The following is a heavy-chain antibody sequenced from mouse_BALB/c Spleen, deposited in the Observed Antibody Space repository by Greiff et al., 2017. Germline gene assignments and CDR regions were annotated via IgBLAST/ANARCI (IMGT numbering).Heavy chain of an antibody. Sequence: VQRVESGAELVRPGALVKLSCKASGFNIKDYYMHWVKQRPEQGLEWIGWIDPENGNTIYDPKFQGKASITADTSSNTAYLQLSSLTSEDTAVYYCARAEGWFAYWGQGTLVTVSA. CDR1: GFNIKDYY. CDR2: IDPENGNT. J-gene: IGHJ3*01. CDR3: ARAEGWFAY. V-gene: IGHV14-1*02.